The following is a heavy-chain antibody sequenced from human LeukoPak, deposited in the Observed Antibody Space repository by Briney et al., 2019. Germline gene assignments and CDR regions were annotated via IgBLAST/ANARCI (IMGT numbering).Heavy chain of an antibody. V-gene: IGHV3-23*01. D-gene: IGHD2-8*01. CDR3: AKLPDCANDACTEGDY. J-gene: IGHJ4*02. Sequence: PGGSLRLSCAASGFTFSRDAMSWVRQAPGKGLEWVSSISDSGGSTYYADSVKGRFTISRDNSRNTLYLQVDSLRADDTAVYYCAKLPDCANDACTEGDYWGQGTLVTVSS. CDR1: GFTFSRDA. CDR2: ISDSGGST.